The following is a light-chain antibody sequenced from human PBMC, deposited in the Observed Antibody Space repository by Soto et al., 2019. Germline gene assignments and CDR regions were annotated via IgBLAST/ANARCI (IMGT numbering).Light chain of an antibody. J-gene: IGKJ1*01. CDR1: QSVAGW. CDR2: DAS. Sequence: DIQMTQSPSTLSASVGDTVTITWRASQSVAGWLAWYQQKPGKAPTLLIYDASALPRGVPSRFSGSGSGTEFTLTISSLQPDDFATYYCQQYETYSGTFGQGTKVDIK. CDR3: QQYETYSGT. V-gene: IGKV1-5*01.